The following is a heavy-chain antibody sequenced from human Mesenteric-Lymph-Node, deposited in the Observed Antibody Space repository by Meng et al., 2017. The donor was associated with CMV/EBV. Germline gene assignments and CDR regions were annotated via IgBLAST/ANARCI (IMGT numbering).Heavy chain of an antibody. CDR3: ARGGGACCSSTSCQDAFDI. CDR1: GGSISSSSYY. J-gene: IGHJ3*02. Sequence: SETLSLTCTVSGGSISSSSYYWGWIRQPPGKGLEWIGSIYYSGNTYYNPSLKSRVTISVDTSKNQFSLKLSSVTAADTAVYYCARGGGACCSSTSCQDAFDIWGQGTMVTVSS. CDR2: IYYSGNT. V-gene: IGHV4-39*07. D-gene: IGHD2-2*01.